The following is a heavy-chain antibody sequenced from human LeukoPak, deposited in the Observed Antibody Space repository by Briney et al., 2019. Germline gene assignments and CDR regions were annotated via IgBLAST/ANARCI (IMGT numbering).Heavy chain of an antibody. CDR1: AGSISSYY. CDR3: AGSRRVTGDGTFDY. J-gene: IGHJ4*02. CDR2: IYYSGST. Sequence: PSETLSLTCTVSAGSISSYYWSWIRQPPGKGLEWIAYIYYSGSTNYGPSLKSRVTVSLDTSKNQFSLKLSSVTAADTAVYYCAGSRRVTGDGTFDYWGQGTLVTVSS. D-gene: IGHD7-27*01. V-gene: IGHV4-59*08.